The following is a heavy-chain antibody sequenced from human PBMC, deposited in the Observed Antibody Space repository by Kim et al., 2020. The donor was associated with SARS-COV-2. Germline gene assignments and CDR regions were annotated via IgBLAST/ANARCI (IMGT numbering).Heavy chain of an antibody. Sequence: SETLSLTCAVSGDSITSGGYSWSWIRQPPGQGLEWIGYVYHSGTTYFNLSLKSRLTISIYRSKNQFSLKFRSVTAADTGVYYCARGGIFGVRGNWFDPWG. CDR2: VYHSGTT. CDR3: ARGGIFGVRGNWFDP. V-gene: IGHV4-30-2*01. CDR1: GDSITSGGYS. D-gene: IGHD3-3*02. J-gene: IGHJ5*02.